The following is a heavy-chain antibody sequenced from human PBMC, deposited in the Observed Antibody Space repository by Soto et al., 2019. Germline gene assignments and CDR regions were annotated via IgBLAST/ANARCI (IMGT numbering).Heavy chain of an antibody. CDR1: GGSISSGGYY. V-gene: IGHV4-31*03. Sequence: QVQLQESGPGLVKPSQTLSLTCTVSGGSISSGGYYWSWIRQHPGKGLEWIGYIYYSGSTYYNPSLKSRVTISVDTSKNQFSLKMSSVTAADTAVYYCARGDMVRGVTQFDYWGQGTLVTVSS. CDR3: ARGDMVRGVTQFDY. D-gene: IGHD3-10*01. CDR2: IYYSGST. J-gene: IGHJ4*02.